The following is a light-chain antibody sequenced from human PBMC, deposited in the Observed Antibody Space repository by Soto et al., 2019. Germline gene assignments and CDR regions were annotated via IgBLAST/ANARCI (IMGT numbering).Light chain of an antibody. CDR2: EGS. Sequence: QSALTQPASVSGSPGQSITISCTGTSSDVGSYNLVSWYQQHPGKAPKLMIYEGSKRPSGVSNRFSGSKSGNTASLTISGLQAEDEADYYCCSYAGSSTPAVFGGGTKLPS. CDR1: SSDVGSYNL. V-gene: IGLV2-23*01. J-gene: IGLJ7*01. CDR3: CSYAGSSTPAV.